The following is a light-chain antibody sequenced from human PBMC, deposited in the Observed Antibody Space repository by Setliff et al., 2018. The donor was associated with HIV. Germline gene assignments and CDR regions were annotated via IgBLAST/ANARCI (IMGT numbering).Light chain of an antibody. CDR3: SSYTSSSTLL. CDR2: EVS. J-gene: IGLJ2*01. Sequence: QSVLTQPASVSGSPGQSITISCTGTSSDVGGYNYVSWYQQYPGKAPKLMIYEVSNRPSEISNRFSGSKSGNTASLTISGLQAEDEADYYCSSYTSSSTLLFGGGTKVTVL. V-gene: IGLV2-14*01. CDR1: SSDVGGYNY.